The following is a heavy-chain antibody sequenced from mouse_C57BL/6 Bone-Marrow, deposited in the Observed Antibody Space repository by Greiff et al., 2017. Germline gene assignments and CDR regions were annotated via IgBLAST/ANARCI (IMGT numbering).Heavy chain of an antibody. CDR3: ARLEFDGSSGDWYFDV. CDR2: IYPRDGST. Sequence: VKLMESGPELVKPGASVKLSCKASGYTFTSYDINWVKQRPGQGLEWIGWIYPRDGSTKDNEKFKGKATLTVDTSSSKAYMELHSLTSEDSAVYFCARLEFDGSSGDWYFDVWGTGTTVTVSS. J-gene: IGHJ1*03. CDR1: GYTFTSYD. D-gene: IGHD1-1*01. V-gene: IGHV1-85*01.